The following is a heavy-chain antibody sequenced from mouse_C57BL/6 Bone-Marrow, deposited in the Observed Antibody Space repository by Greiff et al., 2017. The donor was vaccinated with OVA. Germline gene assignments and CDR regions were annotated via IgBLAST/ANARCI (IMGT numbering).Heavy chain of an antibody. J-gene: IGHJ3*01. V-gene: IGHV1-81*01. CDR2: IYPRSGNT. Sequence: VKLMESGAELARPGASVKLSCKASGYTFTSYGISWVKQRTGQGLEWIGEIYPRSGNTYYNEKFKGKATLTADKSSSTAYMELRSLTSEDSAVYFCARSRPQAWFAYWGQGTLVTVSA. D-gene: IGHD3-2*02. CDR1: GYTFTSYG. CDR3: ARSRPQAWFAY.